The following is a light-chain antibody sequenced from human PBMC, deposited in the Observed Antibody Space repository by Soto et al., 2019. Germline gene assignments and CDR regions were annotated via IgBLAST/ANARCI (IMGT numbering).Light chain of an antibody. CDR1: QSISRN. CDR3: QQSHSSPLS. V-gene: IGKV1-39*01. CDR2: TAS. Sequence: IQMTQSPSSLSASVGDRVTITCRASQSISRNLNWYQQKPGKAPELLIYTASNLQSGVPSRFSGSGSGTDFALTISILQPEDSAVYYCQQSHSSPLSFGGGTKVEFK. J-gene: IGKJ4*01.